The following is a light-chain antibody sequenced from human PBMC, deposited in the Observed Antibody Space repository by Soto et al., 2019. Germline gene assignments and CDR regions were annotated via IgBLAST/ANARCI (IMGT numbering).Light chain of an antibody. J-gene: IGLJ1*01. CDR2: GNT. CDR3: QSYDSTLSARYV. Sequence: QSVLTQPPSVSGAPGQRVTISCTGTSSNIGAGYDVHWYQHLPGTAPKLLIYGNTIRPSGVPDRFSGSKSGTSASLAITGLQAEDEGDYYCQSYDSTLSARYVFGTGTKVTVL. V-gene: IGLV1-40*01. CDR1: SSNIGAGYD.